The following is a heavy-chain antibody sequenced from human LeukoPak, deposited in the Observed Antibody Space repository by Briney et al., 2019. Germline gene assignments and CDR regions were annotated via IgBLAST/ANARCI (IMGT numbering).Heavy chain of an antibody. D-gene: IGHD3-22*01. V-gene: IGHV3-23*01. Sequence: GGSLRLSCAASGFTFSTYAMSWVRQTPGKGLEWVSLIGGSDGRTRYADSVKGRFTISRDNSKNTLYLEMNSLRAEDTAVYYCAKDSSSYDWGYMDVWGKGTTVTISS. CDR2: IGGSDGRT. CDR3: AKDSSSYDWGYMDV. J-gene: IGHJ6*03. CDR1: GFTFSTYA.